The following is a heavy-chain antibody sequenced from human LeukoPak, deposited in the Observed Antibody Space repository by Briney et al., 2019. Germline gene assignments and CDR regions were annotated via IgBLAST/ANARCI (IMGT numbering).Heavy chain of an antibody. D-gene: IGHD3-22*01. CDR2: LAPSDSYT. V-gene: IGHV5-10-1*01. CDR3: VRQPPGVYDTTQNWFDP. J-gene: IGHJ5*02. Sequence: GESLKISCKVSGYSFPSYWITWVRQVPGKGLGWMGRLAPSDSYTNYNPSFEGHVTMSVEKSITTVYLQGSSLKASDTAMYYCVRQPPGVYDTTQNWFDPWGQGTLVTVSS. CDR1: GYSFPSYW.